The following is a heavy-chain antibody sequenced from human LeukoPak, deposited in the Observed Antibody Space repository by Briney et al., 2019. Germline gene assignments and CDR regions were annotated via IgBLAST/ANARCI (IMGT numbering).Heavy chain of an antibody. Sequence: ASVKVSCKASGYTFTSYGISWVRQAPGQGLEWMGWISAYNGNTNYAQKLQGRVTMTTDTSTSTAYMELRSLRSDDTAVYYCAREGGNYDILTGYYDYYGMDVWGQGTTVTVSS. V-gene: IGHV1-18*01. CDR3: AREGGNYDILTGYYDYYGMDV. CDR2: ISAYNGNT. D-gene: IGHD3-9*01. J-gene: IGHJ6*02. CDR1: GYTFTSYG.